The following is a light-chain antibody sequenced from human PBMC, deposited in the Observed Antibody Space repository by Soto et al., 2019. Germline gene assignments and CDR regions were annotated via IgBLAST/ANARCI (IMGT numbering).Light chain of an antibody. CDR1: SSNIGAGYD. J-gene: IGLJ2*01. V-gene: IGLV1-40*01. CDR3: QSYDSSLNAVV. CDR2: GNT. Sequence: QSVLTQPPSVSGAPGQRVTISCTGSSSNIGAGYDVHWYQQLPGTAPKLLIYGNTNGPSGVPGRFSGSKSGTSASLAITGLQAEDEADYYCQSYDSSLNAVVFGGGTKLTVL.